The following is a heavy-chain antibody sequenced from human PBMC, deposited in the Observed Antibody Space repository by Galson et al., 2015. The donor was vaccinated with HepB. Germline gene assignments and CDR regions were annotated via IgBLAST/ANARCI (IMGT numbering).Heavy chain of an antibody. CDR2: IKPDGSES. D-gene: IGHD5-24*01. J-gene: IGHJ4*02. V-gene: IGHV3-7*03. CDR3: VRDDGDF. CDR1: GFVFSTYW. Sequence: SLRLSCAASGFVFSTYWMKWARQAPGKGLEWVATIKPDGSESYYVDSVKGRFTMSRDNAKTSLYLQMNGLRAEDTAVYYCVRDDGDFWGQGTLVTVSS.